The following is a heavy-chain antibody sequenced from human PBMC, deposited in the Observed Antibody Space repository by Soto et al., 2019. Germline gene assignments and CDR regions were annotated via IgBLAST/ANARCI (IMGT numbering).Heavy chain of an antibody. Sequence: SETLSLTCTVSGGSISSYYWSWIRQPPGKGLEWIGNIYYSGSTNYNPSLKSRVTISVDKSKNQFSLKLSSVTAADTAVYYCAREIVDLITVVDYYYYMDVWGKGTTVTVSS. J-gene: IGHJ6*03. D-gene: IGHD5-12*01. V-gene: IGHV4-59*01. CDR3: AREIVDLITVVDYYYYMDV. CDR2: IYYSGST. CDR1: GGSISSYY.